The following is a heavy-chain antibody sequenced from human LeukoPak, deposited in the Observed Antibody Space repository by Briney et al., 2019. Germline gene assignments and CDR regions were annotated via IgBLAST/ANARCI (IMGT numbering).Heavy chain of an antibody. CDR3: NVGGYYYDSSGQDVVDY. CDR1: GFTVSSNY. CDR2: IYSGGST. D-gene: IGHD3-22*01. J-gene: IGHJ4*02. V-gene: IGHV3-53*04. Sequence: PGGSLRLSCAASGFTVSSNYMSWVRQAPGKGLEWVSVIYSGGSTYYADSVKGRFTISRHNSKNTLYLQMNSLRAEDTAVYYCNVGGYYYDSSGQDVVDYWGQGTLVTVSS.